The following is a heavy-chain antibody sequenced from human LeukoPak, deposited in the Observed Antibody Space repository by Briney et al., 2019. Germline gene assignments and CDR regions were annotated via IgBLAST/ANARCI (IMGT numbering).Heavy chain of an antibody. CDR1: GGSFSSYY. V-gene: IGHV4-59*01. CDR3: ARALRDRRFLFDY. CDR2: IYYSGST. D-gene: IGHD2-15*01. Sequence: SETLSLTCTVSGGSFSSYYWSWIRQPPGKGLEWIGYIYYSGSTNYNPSLKSLVTISVDTSKNKFSLKVSSVTAADTAVYYCARALRDRRFLFDYWGQGTLVTVSS. J-gene: IGHJ4*02.